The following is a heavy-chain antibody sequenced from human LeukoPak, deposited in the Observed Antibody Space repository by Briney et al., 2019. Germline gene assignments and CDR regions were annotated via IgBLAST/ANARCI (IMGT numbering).Heavy chain of an antibody. CDR1: GFTFSSYG. D-gene: IGHD5-24*01. Sequence: GGSLRLSCAASGFTFSSYGMHWVRQATGKGLEWVSAIGTAGDTYYPGSVKGRFTISRENAKNSLYLQMNSLRAEDTAVYYCARARDGYNWDNVFDYWGQGTLVTVSS. CDR3: ARARDGYNWDNVFDY. CDR2: IGTAGDT. V-gene: IGHV3-13*01. J-gene: IGHJ4*02.